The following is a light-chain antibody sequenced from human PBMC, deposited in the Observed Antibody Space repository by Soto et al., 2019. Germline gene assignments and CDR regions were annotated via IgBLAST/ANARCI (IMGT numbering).Light chain of an antibody. J-gene: IGKJ2*01. Sequence: EIVLTQSPGTLSLSPGERATLSCRASQSVSSSYLAWYQQKPGQAPRLLIYGASSRATGIPDRFSGSGSGTDFTLTISILEPEDFAVYYCQQYGSSPYTFGQGTKLEIQ. CDR1: QSVSSSY. CDR3: QQYGSSPYT. V-gene: IGKV3-20*01. CDR2: GAS.